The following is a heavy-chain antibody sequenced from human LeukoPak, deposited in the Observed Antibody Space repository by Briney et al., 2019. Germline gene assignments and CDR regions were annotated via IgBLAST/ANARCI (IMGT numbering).Heavy chain of an antibody. CDR3: VKGYYDSRGTLKAFDI. CDR1: GFTFDDYS. J-gene: IGHJ3*02. CDR2: TSWNSGSK. V-gene: IGHV3-9*01. Sequence: GRSLRLSCLASGFTFDDYSMHWVRQAPGRGLEWVSGTSWNSGSKGYAGSVKGRFTIPRDNARNSLFLQMNSLRAEDTAVYYCVKGYYDSRGTLKAFDIWGQGTKVTVSP. D-gene: IGHD3-22*01.